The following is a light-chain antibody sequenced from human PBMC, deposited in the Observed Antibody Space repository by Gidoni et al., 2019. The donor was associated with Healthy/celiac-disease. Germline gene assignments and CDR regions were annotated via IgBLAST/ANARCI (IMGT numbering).Light chain of an antibody. CDR3: QQRSNWPPYT. CDR1: QSVSSY. V-gene: IGKV3-11*01. Sequence: EIVLTQSPATLSLSPGERATLSCRASQSVSSYLAWYQQKPGQAPRLLIYDASNRATGIPARFSGSGSGTDFTLPISSLEPEDFAVYYCQQRSNWPPYTCGQGTKLETK. CDR2: DAS. J-gene: IGKJ2*01.